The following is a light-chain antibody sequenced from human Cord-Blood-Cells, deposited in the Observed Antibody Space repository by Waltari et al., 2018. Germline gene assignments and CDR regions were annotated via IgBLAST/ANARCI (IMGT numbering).Light chain of an antibody. CDR3: QQRSNWPPYS. CDR2: DAS. Sequence: EIVLTQSPATLSLSPGERATLSCRASQGVSSYLAWYQQKPGQAPRLLIYDASNTATGIPARFSGSWSVTDFTLTISSLSPKDFAVYYCQQRSNWPPYSFGQGTKLEIK. CDR1: QGVSSY. V-gene: IGKV3-11*01. J-gene: IGKJ2*03.